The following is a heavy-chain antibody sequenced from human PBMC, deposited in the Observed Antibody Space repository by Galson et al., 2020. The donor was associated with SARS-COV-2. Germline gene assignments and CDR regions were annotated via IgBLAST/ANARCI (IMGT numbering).Heavy chain of an antibody. CDR3: ARAPAVGALVDY. D-gene: IGHD1-26*01. J-gene: IGHJ4*02. V-gene: IGHV4-38-2*01. CDR2: IYHSGST. CDR1: GYSISSGYY. Sequence: LETLSLTCAVSGYSISSGYYWGWIRQPPGKGLEWIGSIYHSGSTYYNPSLKSRVTISVDTSKNQFSLKLSSVTAADTAVYYCARAPAVGALVDYWGQGTLVTVSS.